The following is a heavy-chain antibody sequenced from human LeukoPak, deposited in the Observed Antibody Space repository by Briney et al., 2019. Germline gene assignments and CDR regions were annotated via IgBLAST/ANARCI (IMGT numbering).Heavy chain of an antibody. V-gene: IGHV1-69*04. D-gene: IGHD3-3*01. J-gene: IGHJ6*03. CDR1: GGTFSSYT. Sequence: SVKVSCKASGGTFSSYTISWVRQAPGQGLEWMGRIIPILGIANYAQKFQGRVTITADKSTSTAYMVLSSLRSEDTAVYYCVREAPRYYDFWSGMRYYMDVWGKGTTVTVSS. CDR2: IIPILGIA. CDR3: VREAPRYYDFWSGMRYYMDV.